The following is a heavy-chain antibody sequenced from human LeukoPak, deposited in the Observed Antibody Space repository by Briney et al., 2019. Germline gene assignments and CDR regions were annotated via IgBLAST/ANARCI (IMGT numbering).Heavy chain of an antibody. CDR2: IKQDGSEK. CDR3: ARGGKQQLVSGYFDY. V-gene: IGHV3-7*01. D-gene: IGHD6-13*01. CDR1: GFTFSSYW. J-gene: IGHJ4*02. Sequence: PGGSLRLSCAASGFTFSSYWMSWVRQAPGKGLEWVANIKQDGSEKYYVDSVKGRFTISRDNGKNSLYLQMNSLRAEDTAVYYCARGGKQQLVSGYFDYWGQGTLVTVSS.